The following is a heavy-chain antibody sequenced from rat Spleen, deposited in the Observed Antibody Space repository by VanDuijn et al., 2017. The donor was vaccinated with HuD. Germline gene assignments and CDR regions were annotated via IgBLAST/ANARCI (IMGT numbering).Heavy chain of an antibody. Sequence: EVQVLESGGGLVQPGNSLKLSCATSGFTFSTAWMYWYRQFPEKRLAWVARIRAKSNNFATYYTESVKGRFTISRDDSKSSIYLQMSNLKEENTAIYYCASEFGDYWGQGVMVTVSS. J-gene: IGHJ2*01. D-gene: IGHD4-3*01. CDR2: IRAKSNNFAT. V-gene: IGHV6-6*01. CDR1: GFTFSTAW. CDR3: ASEFGDY.